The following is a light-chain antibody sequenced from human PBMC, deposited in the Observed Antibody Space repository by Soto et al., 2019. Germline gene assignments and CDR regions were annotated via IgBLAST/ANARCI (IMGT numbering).Light chain of an antibody. V-gene: IGKV1-5*03. CDR3: QQYNSVSLLT. CDR1: QSISSW. Sequence: DIQMTQSPSTLSASVGDRVTITCRASQSISSWLAWYQQKPGKAPKLLIYKASTSESGVPSRFSGSGSGTEFTLTISSLQPDDFATYYCQQYNSVSLLTFGGGTKVDIK. CDR2: KAS. J-gene: IGKJ4*01.